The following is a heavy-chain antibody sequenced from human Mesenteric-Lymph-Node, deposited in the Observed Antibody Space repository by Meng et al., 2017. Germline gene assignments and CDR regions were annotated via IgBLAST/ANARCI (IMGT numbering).Heavy chain of an antibody. V-gene: IGHV3-66*02. CDR1: GFSVSNNN. J-gene: IGHJ4*02. CDR3: ARAGDSSSFDY. CDR2: IYVGGST. D-gene: IGHD3-22*01. Sequence: GGSLRLSCAASGFSVSNNNMNWVRQAPGKGLEWVSVIYVGGSTFYTDSVKGRFTISRDTSKNTLSLQMNNLRAEDTAVYYCARAGDSSSFDYWGQGTLVTVSS.